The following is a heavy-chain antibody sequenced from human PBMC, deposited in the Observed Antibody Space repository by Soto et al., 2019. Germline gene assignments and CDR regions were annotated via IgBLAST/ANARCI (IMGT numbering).Heavy chain of an antibody. V-gene: IGHV4-59*01. D-gene: IGHD2-15*01. CDR3: ARTYCSAGNCYPGGNWFDP. J-gene: IGHJ5*02. CDR2: AYYTGST. Sequence: QVQLQESGPGLVKSSETLSLTCTVSGASINSYYWSWIRQAPGKGLEWIGYAYYTGSTNYNPFLKSRITMSVDTSKSQVSLKLNSVTAADTAVYYCARTYCSAGNCYPGGNWFDPWGQGTLVTVSS. CDR1: GASINSYY.